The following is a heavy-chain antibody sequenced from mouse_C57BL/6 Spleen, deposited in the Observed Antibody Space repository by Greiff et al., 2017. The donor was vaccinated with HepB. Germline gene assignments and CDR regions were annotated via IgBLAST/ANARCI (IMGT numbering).Heavy chain of an antibody. V-gene: IGHV1-15*01. Sequence: VQLQQSGAELVRPGASVTLSCKASGYTFTDYEMHWVKQTPVHGLEWIGAIDPETGGTAYNQKFKGKAILTADKSSSTAYMELRSLTSEDSAVYYCTRDYYGSSWDYAMDYWGQGTSVTVSS. J-gene: IGHJ4*01. CDR3: TRDYYGSSWDYAMDY. D-gene: IGHD1-1*01. CDR1: GYTFTDYE. CDR2: IDPETGGT.